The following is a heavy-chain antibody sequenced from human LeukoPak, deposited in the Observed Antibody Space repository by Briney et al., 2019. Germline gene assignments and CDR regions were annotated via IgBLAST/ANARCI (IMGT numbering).Heavy chain of an antibody. J-gene: IGHJ4*02. CDR1: GFTFSSYA. D-gene: IGHD6-13*01. V-gene: IGHV3-23*01. CDR3: AKDQPSSSGLFDY. CDR2: ISGSGGST. Sequence: GGSLRLSCAASGFTFSSYAMSSVRQAPGKGLEWVSGISGSGGSTYYADSVKGRFTISRDNSKNTLYLQMNSLRAEDTAVYYCAKDQPSSSGLFDYWGQGTLVTVSS.